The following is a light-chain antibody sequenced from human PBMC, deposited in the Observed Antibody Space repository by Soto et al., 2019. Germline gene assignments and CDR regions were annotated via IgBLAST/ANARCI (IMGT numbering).Light chain of an antibody. CDR3: QQYGSSRT. J-gene: IGKJ1*01. CDR1: QSVSSRY. V-gene: IGKV3-20*01. CDR2: GAS. Sequence: EIVLTQSPGTLSLSPWERATLSCRASQSVSSRYLAWYQQKPGQAPRLLIYGASNRAAGIPDRFSGSGSGTEFTLSISRLEPEDFAVYYCQQYGSSRTFGQGTKVDIK.